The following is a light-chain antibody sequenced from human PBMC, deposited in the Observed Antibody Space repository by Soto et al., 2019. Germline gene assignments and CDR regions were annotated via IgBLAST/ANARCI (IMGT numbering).Light chain of an antibody. CDR3: QQYGSFWT. CDR1: HNIHGW. CDR2: DAS. J-gene: IGKJ1*01. V-gene: IGKV1-5*01. Sequence: DIQMTQSPSTLSASIGDTVSITCRASHNIHGWLAWYQQKPGNAPKLLISDASTLESGVPSRFSGSGFGTEFTLTISSLQHDDFATYYCQQYGSFWTFGQGTRVEIK.